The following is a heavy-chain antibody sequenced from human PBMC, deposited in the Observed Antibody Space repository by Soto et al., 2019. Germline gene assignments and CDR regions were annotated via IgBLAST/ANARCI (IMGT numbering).Heavy chain of an antibody. CDR1: GYTFTSYY. CDR3: SCGAAAGYFDY. D-gene: IGHD6-13*01. V-gene: IGHV1-46*01. J-gene: IGHJ4*02. CDR2: INPSGVST. Sequence: QVQLVQSGAEVKKPGASVKVSCKASGYTFTSYYMHWVRQAPGQGLEWMGIINPSGVSTSYAQKFQGRVTMTRDTSTSTVYMELSSLRSEDTAVYYCSCGAAAGYFDYWGQGTLVTVSS.